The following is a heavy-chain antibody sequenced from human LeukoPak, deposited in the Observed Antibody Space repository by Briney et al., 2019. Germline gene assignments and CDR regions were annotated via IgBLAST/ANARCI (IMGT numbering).Heavy chain of an antibody. Sequence: ASVKVSCKASGYTFTDYYMHWVRQAPGQGLEWMGWINPNSGGTNYAQKFQGRVTMTRDTSINTAYMELSRLRSDDTAVYYCARDPSTYKEQPAFDYGGRETLVPVS. CDR1: GYTFTDYY. CDR2: INPNSGGT. V-gene: IGHV1-2*02. D-gene: IGHD1-1*01. CDR3: ARDPSTYKEQPAFDY. J-gene: IGHJ4*02.